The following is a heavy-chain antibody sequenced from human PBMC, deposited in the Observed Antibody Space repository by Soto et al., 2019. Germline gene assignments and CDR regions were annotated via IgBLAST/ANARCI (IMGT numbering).Heavy chain of an antibody. V-gene: IGHV5-51*01. CDR2: IYPGDSDT. J-gene: IGHJ4*02. CDR3: ARGDSTVDSNPPFEY. D-gene: IGHD4-4*01. CDR1: GYSFTSYW. Sequence: GESLNISCKGSGYSFTSYWIGWVRQMPGKGLVWMGIIYPGDSDTRYSPSFQGQVTISADKSISTAYLQWSSLKASDTAMYYCARGDSTVDSNPPFEYWGQGTLLTVSS.